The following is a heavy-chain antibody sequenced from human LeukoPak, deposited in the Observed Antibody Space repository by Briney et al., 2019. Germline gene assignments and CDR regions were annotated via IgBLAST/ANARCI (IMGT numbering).Heavy chain of an antibody. CDR2: IYSGGST. J-gene: IGHJ4*02. CDR3: ARASLTVTPLFDF. D-gene: IGHD4-17*01. V-gene: IGHV3-53*05. CDR1: GFSVRANY. Sequence: PGGSLRLSCAAYGFSVRANYMSWVRPAPGKGLEWVSVIYSGGSTYYADSVKGQFTISRDNSKNTLYLQMNSLRSEDTAVYYCARASLTVTPLFDFWGQGTLVTVSS.